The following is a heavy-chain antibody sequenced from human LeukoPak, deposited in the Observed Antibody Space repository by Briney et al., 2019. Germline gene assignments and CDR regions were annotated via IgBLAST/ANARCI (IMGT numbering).Heavy chain of an antibody. J-gene: IGHJ4*02. CDR3: ARDGSRDGNNFYFDY. CDR2: IYTSGST. D-gene: IGHD5-24*01. CDR1: GGSISSGSYY. V-gene: IGHV4-61*02. Sequence: SQTLSLTCTVSGGSISSGSYYWSWIRQPAGKGLEWIGRIYTSGSTNYNPSLKSRVTISVDTSKNQFSLKLSSVTAADTAVYYCARDGSRDGNNFYFDYWGQGTLVTVSS.